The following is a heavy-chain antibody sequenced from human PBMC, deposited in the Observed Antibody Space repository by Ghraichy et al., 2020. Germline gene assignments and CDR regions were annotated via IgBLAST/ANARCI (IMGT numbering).Heavy chain of an antibody. CDR2: INTNGTS. Sequence: SQTLSLTCAVPGGSVSNFYWTWIRQPPGKGLEWIGHINTNGTSNYNPSLTSRVILSVDTSKNQVSLRLFSVTAADTATYFCARDISYYYATSGWEWFDPWGQGTTVIVSS. V-gene: IGHV4-59*02. CDR1: GGSVSNFY. D-gene: IGHD3-22*01. CDR3: ARDISYYYATSGWEWFDP. J-gene: IGHJ5*01.